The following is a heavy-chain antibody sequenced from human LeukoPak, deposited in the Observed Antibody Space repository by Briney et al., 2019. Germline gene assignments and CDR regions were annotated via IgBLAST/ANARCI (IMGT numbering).Heavy chain of an antibody. CDR3: ARRRVVAAYFDY. CDR2: IYYSGST. D-gene: IGHD2-15*01. V-gene: IGHV4-39*01. J-gene: IGHJ4*02. Sequence: SETLSLTCTVSGGSISIYYWSWIRQPPGKGLEWIGSIYYSGSTYYNPFLKSRVTISVDTSKNQFSLKLSSVTAADTAVYYCARRRVVAAYFDYWGQGTLVTVSS. CDR1: GGSISIYY.